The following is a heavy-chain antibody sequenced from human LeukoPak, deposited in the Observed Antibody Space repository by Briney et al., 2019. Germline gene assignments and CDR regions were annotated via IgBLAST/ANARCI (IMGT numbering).Heavy chain of an antibody. D-gene: IGHD2-15*01. CDR2: INHSGST. V-gene: IGHV4-34*01. Sequence: PSETLSLTCAVYGGSFSGYYWSWIRQPPGKGLEWIGEINHSGSTNYNPSLKSRVTISVDTSKNQFSLKLSSVTAADTGVYYCARDKGGLGDYWGQGTLVTVSP. CDR1: GGSFSGYY. CDR3: ARDKGGLGDY. J-gene: IGHJ4*02.